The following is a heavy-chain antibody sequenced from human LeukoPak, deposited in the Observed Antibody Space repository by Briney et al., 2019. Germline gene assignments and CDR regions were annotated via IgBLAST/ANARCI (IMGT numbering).Heavy chain of an antibody. D-gene: IGHD2-2*01. V-gene: IGHV3-48*01. CDR1: GFTFSSYS. CDR2: ISSSSSTI. J-gene: IGHJ4*02. Sequence: GGSLRLSCAASGFTFSSYSMNWVRQAPGKGLEWVSYISSSSSTIYYADSVKGRFTISRDNAKNSLYLRMNSLRAEDTAVYYCARDRNAVVPAAIKYWGQGTLATVSS. CDR3: ARDRNAVVPAAIKY.